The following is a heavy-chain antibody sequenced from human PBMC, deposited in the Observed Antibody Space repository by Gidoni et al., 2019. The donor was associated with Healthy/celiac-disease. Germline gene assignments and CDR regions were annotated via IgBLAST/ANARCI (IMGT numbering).Heavy chain of an antibody. D-gene: IGHD3-3*01. CDR2: ISGSGGST. J-gene: IGHJ6*02. CDR3: AKDHYDFWSGYYTDYYYYGMDV. CDR1: GFTFSSYA. V-gene: IGHV3-23*01. Sequence: RLSCAASGFTFSSYAMSWVRQAPGKGLEWVSAISGSGGSTYYADSVKGRFTISRDNSKNTLYLQMNSLRAEDTAVYYCAKDHYDFWSGYYTDYYYYGMDVWGQGTTVTVSS.